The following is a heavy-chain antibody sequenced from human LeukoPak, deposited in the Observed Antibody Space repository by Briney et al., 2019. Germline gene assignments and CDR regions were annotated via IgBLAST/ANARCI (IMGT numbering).Heavy chain of an antibody. J-gene: IGHJ4*02. CDR2: IWYDGSNK. D-gene: IGHD1-26*01. Sequence: GGSLRLSCAASGFTFSSYGMHWVRQAPGKGLEWVAVIWYDGSNKYYADSVEGRFTISRDNSKNTLYLQMNSLSAEDTAVYYCASEAGVGATDYWGQGTLVTVSS. CDR3: ASEAGVGATDY. CDR1: GFTFSSYG. V-gene: IGHV3-33*01.